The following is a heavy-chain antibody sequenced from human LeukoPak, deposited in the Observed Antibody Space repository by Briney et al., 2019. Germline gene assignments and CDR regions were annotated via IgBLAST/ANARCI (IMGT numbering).Heavy chain of an antibody. J-gene: IGHJ6*02. CDR1: GFTFSSYA. CDR3: AKALDIVVVPAAITYYYGMDV. D-gene: IGHD2-2*02. Sequence: GGSLRLSCAASGFTFSSYALSWVRQAPGKGLEWVSGIGGSGAGTYYADSVKGRFTISRDNSKNTLYLQMNSLRAEDTAVYYCAKALDIVVVPAAITYYYGMDVWGQGTTVTVSS. CDR2: IGGSGAGT. V-gene: IGHV3-23*01.